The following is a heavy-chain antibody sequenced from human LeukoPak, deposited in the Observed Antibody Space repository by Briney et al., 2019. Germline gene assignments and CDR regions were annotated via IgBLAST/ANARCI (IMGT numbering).Heavy chain of an antibody. V-gene: IGHV3-30*19. D-gene: IGHD4-23*01. Sequence: GGSLRLSCAASGFTFSSYGMHWVRQAPGKGLEWVAVISYDGSNKYYADSVKGRFTISRDNSKNTLYLQMNSLGAEDTAVYYCARVVDYGGNNRYFDLWGRGTLVTVSS. CDR2: ISYDGSNK. J-gene: IGHJ2*01. CDR1: GFTFSSYG. CDR3: ARVVDYGGNNRYFDL.